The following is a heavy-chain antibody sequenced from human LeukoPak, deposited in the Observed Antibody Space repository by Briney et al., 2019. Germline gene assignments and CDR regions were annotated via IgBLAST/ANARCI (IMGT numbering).Heavy chain of an antibody. D-gene: IGHD1-26*01. J-gene: IGHJ4*02. Sequence: PGGSLRLSCAASGFTFSSYGMHWVRQAPGKGLEWVAFIRYDGSNNYYADSVKGRFTISRDNSKNTLYLQMNSLRAEDTAVYYCAKDLDSAPYSGSYISDYWGQGTLVTVSS. CDR3: AKDLDSAPYSGSYISDY. V-gene: IGHV3-30*02. CDR1: GFTFSSYG. CDR2: IRYDGSNN.